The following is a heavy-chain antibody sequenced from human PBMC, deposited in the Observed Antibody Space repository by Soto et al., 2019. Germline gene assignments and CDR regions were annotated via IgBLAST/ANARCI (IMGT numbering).Heavy chain of an antibody. J-gene: IGHJ6*02. D-gene: IGHD2-21*01. Sequence: ASVNVSCKASGYTFRGYSITWVRQAPGHALEWMGRISGYNGNTNYARTLRGRLTLTTDTSTSTAYMELRSLTSDDTAVYYCARDVFCGGAPACPDMDVWGQGTTVTVSS. V-gene: IGHV1-18*04. CDR2: ISGYNGNT. CDR3: ARDVFCGGAPACPDMDV. CDR1: GYTFRGYS.